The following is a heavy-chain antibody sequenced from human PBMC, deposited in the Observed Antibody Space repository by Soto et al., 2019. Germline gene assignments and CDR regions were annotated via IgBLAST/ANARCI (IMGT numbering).Heavy chain of an antibody. CDR1: GDSVSSNSVA. CDR3: ACSQYTNWCDP. J-gene: IGHJ5*02. D-gene: IGHD2-2*02. V-gene: IGHV6-1*01. CDR2: TYYRSKWYN. Sequence: PSQTLSLTCAISGDSVSSNSVAWNWIRQSPSRGLEWLGRTYYRSKWYNDYAVSVKSRITINPDTSKNQFSLQLNSVTPEDTAVYYCACSQYTNWCDPWGQGTLVAVSS.